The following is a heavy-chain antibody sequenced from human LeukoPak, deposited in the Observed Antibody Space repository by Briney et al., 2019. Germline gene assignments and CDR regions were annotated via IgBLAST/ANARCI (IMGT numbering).Heavy chain of an antibody. V-gene: IGHV3-23*01. Sequence: GGSLRLSCAASGFTFSSYAMSWVRQAPGKELEWVSAISGSGGSTYYADSVKGRFTISRDNSKNTLYLQMNSLRAEDTAVYYCAKDGNYDVVPAAPRFFDYWGQGTLVTVSS. CDR1: GFTFSSYA. CDR2: ISGSGGST. J-gene: IGHJ4*02. D-gene: IGHD2-2*01. CDR3: AKDGNYDVVPAAPRFFDY.